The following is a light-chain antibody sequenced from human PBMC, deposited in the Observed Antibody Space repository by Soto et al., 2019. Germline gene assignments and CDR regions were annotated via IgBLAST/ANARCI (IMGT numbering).Light chain of an antibody. J-gene: IGLJ1*01. CDR2: EVS. Sequence: QSALTQPPSVSGSPGQSVTISCTGSSSDVGGYNRVSWYQQPPGTAPKLLIYEVSNRPSGVPDRFSGSKSGNTASLTISWLQTEDEADYYCSSYTSSSTLVLGTGTKLTVL. V-gene: IGLV2-18*02. CDR3: SSYTSSSTLV. CDR1: SSDVGGYNR.